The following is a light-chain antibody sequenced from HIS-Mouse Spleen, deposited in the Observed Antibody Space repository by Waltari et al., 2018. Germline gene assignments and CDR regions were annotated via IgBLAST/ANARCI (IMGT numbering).Light chain of an antibody. CDR3: QQYYSTPLT. J-gene: IGKJ4*01. CDR2: WAS. Sequence: DIVMTQSPDSLAVSLGERATIHFQSSQSVLYSSNNKNYLAWYQQKPGQPPKLLIYWASTRESGVPDRFSGSGSGTDFTLTISSLQAEDVAVYYCQQYYSTPLTFGGGTKVEIK. V-gene: IGKV4-1*01. CDR1: QSVLYSSNNKNY.